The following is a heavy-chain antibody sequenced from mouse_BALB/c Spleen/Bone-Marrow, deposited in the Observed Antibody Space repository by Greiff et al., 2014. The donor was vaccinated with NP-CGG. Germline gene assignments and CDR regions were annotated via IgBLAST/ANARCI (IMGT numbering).Heavy chain of an antibody. Sequence: QVQLQQSGPELVKPGASVKISCKASGYAFSSSWMNWVKQRPGQGLEWIGRIYPGDGDTNYNGKFKGKATLTADKSSSTAYMLLSSLTSVDSAVYFCARGGNYRFDYWGQGTTLTVSS. CDR1: GYAFSSSW. CDR3: ARGGNYRFDY. CDR2: IYPGDGDT. V-gene: IGHV1-82*01. J-gene: IGHJ2*01. D-gene: IGHD2-1*01.